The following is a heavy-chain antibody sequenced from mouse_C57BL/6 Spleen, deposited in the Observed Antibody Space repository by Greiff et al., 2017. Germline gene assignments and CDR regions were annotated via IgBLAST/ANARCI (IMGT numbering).Heavy chain of an antibody. V-gene: IGHV1-59*01. CDR3: ASTVVGPFAY. D-gene: IGHD1-1*01. Sequence: QVQLQQPGAELVRPGTSVKLSCKASGYTFTSYWMHWVKQRPGQGLEWIGVIAPSDSYTNYNQKFKGKATLTVDTSSSTAYMQLSSLTSEDSAVYYCASTVVGPFAYWGQGTLVTVSA. J-gene: IGHJ3*01. CDR1: GYTFTSYW. CDR2: IAPSDSYT.